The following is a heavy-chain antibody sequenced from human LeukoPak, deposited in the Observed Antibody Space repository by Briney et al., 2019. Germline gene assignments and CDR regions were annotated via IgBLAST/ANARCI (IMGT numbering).Heavy chain of an antibody. CDR2: IKQDGSEK. D-gene: IGHD4/OR15-4a*01. J-gene: IGHJ4*02. CDR1: GFTFFSYW. V-gene: IGHV3-7*01. Sequence: GGSLRLSCAASGFTFFSYWMRWVRQAPGKGLEWVANIKQDGSEKYYVDSVKGRFTISRDNAKNSLYLQMNSLRAEDTAVYYCARRASAYSHPYDYWGQGTLVTVSS. CDR3: ARRASAYSHPYDY.